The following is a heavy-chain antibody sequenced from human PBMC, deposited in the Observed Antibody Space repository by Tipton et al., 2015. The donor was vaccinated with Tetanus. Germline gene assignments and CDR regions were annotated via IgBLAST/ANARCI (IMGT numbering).Heavy chain of an antibody. Sequence: TLSLTCTVSGGSISSGDYYWSWIRQPPGKGLEWIGYIYYSGGTYYNPPLKSRVTISVDTSKSQFSLKLSSVTAADTAVYYCARTSGYMYSDCWGQGTLVTVSS. J-gene: IGHJ4*02. V-gene: IGHV4-30-4*01. CDR1: GGSISSGDYY. D-gene: IGHD3-3*01. CDR3: ARTSGYMYSDC. CDR2: IYYSGGT.